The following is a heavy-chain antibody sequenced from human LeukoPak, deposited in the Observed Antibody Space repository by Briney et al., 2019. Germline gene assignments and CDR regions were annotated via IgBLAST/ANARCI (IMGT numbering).Heavy chain of an antibody. CDR3: ATGGRSGMAFDF. V-gene: IGHV3-53*01. CDR2: IYGGGNT. CDR1: EFIATSNY. D-gene: IGHD2-8*01. Sequence: TGGSVRLSCSFSEFIATSNYTAWARHSPGKGLQWISFIYGGGNTLYADSVRDRFSISRDNSKNTLYLQMNSVRVEDTAVYYCATGGRSGMAFDFWGQGTLVIVSS. J-gene: IGHJ4*02.